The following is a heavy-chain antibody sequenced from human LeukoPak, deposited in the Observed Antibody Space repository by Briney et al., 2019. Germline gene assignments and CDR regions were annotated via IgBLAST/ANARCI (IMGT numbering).Heavy chain of an antibody. Sequence: PGGSLRLSCAASGFTFSDHAMDWVRQAPGKGLEWVGRIRNKANSYTTEYAASVQGRFTVSRDDSKNSLYPQMNSVKTEDTAVYYCTRLVGANDWGQGTLVTVSS. V-gene: IGHV3-72*01. CDR3: TRLVGAND. CDR2: IRNKANSYTT. D-gene: IGHD1-26*01. J-gene: IGHJ4*02. CDR1: GFTFSDHA.